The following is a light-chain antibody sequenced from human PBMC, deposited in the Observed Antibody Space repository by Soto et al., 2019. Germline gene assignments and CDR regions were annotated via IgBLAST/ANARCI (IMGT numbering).Light chain of an antibody. CDR3: QQASSFPRT. CDR2: ATS. CDR1: QDISNL. V-gene: IGKV1-12*01. Sequence: DIQVTQSPSFLSPSIGESVTLSCRASQDISNLLAWYQQKPGKAPTLLIYATSNLQRGVPSRFSGSGSGTDFTLTISGLQPEDFATYDCQQASSFPRTFGQGTKVDIK. J-gene: IGKJ1*01.